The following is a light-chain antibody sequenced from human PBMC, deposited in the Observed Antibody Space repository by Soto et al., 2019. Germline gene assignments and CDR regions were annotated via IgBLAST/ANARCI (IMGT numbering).Light chain of an antibody. CDR3: GTWDSSLSAGRWV. Sequence: QSALTQPPSVSAAPGQKVTISCSGSSSNIGNNYVSWYQQLPGTAPKLLIYENNKRPSGIPDRFSGSKSGTSATLGITGLQTGDEADYYCGTWDSSLSAGRWVFGGGTQLTVL. CDR2: ENN. V-gene: IGLV1-51*02. CDR1: SSNIGNNY. J-gene: IGLJ3*02.